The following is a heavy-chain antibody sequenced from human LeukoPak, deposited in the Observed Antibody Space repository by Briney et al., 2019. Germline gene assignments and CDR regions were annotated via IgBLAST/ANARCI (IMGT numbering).Heavy chain of an antibody. CDR1: GGSTSSYY. CDR3: ARPRIPAAGGYFQY. CDR2: INHSGST. J-gene: IGHJ1*01. D-gene: IGHD6-13*01. Sequence: SETLSLTCTVSGGSTSSYYWSWIRQPPGKGLEWIGEINHSGSTNYNPSLKSRVTISVDTSKNQFSLKLSSVTAADTAVYYCARPRIPAAGGYFQYWGQGTLVTVSS. V-gene: IGHV4-34*01.